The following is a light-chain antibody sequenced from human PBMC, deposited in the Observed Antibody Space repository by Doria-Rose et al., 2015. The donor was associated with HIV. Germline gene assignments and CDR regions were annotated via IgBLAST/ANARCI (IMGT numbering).Light chain of an antibody. Sequence: SPSSLSASVGDRVTITCRSSQSISNFLNWYQHKPGKAPKLLIYAASSLQSGVPSRFSGSGSGTDFTLTVTSLRPEDFATYYCQQSYSTPFTFGQGTSLEIK. CDR2: AAS. J-gene: IGKJ2*01. CDR3: QQSYSTPFT. V-gene: IGKV1-39*01. CDR1: QSISNF.